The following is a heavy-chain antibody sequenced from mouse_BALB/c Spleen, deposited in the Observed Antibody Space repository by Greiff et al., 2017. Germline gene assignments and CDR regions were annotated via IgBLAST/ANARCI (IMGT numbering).Heavy chain of an antibody. J-gene: IGHJ2*01. CDR2: ISSGSSTI. V-gene: IGHV5-17*02. Sequence: EVMLVESGGGLVQPGGSRKLSCAASGFTFSSFGMHWVRQAPEKGLEWVAYISSGSSTIYYADTVKGRFTISRDNPKNILYLQMSSLRSEDTAMYYCARRLITTVSFDYWGQGTTLTVSS. CDR3: ARRLITTVSFDY. D-gene: IGHD1-1*01. CDR1: GFTFSSFG.